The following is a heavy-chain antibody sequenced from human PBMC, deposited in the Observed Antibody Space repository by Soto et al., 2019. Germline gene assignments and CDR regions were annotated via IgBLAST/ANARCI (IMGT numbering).Heavy chain of an antibody. Sequence: SETLSLTCIVSGSSISSSGYYWGWIRQPPGKGLEWIASMYYNVGTYYNPSLKSRVTISVDTSANQFSLKLSSVTAADTALYYCERLPSRDWADYWGQGTLVTVSS. V-gene: IGHV4-39*01. CDR2: MYYNVGT. CDR3: ERLPSRDWADY. J-gene: IGHJ4*02. CDR1: GSSISSSGYY. D-gene: IGHD2-21*01.